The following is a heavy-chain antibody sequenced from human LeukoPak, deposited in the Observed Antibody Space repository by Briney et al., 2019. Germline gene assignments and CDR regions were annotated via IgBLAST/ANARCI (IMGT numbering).Heavy chain of an antibody. Sequence: GGSLRLSCAASGFTFSSYGMHWVRQAPGKGLEWVAVIWYDGSNKYYADSVKGRFTISRDNSKNTLYLQMNSLRAEDTAVYYCAKVREQYYDSSGYYSLNFDYWGPGTLVTVSS. CDR1: GFTFSSYG. D-gene: IGHD3-22*01. V-gene: IGHV3-33*06. J-gene: IGHJ4*02. CDR2: IWYDGSNK. CDR3: AKVREQYYDSSGYYSLNFDY.